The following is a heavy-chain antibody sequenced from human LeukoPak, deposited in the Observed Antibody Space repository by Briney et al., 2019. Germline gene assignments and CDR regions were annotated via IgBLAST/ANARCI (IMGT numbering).Heavy chain of an antibody. CDR1: GGSFSGYY. V-gene: IGHV4-34*01. CDR2: INHSGST. D-gene: IGHD2-2*01. J-gene: IGHJ5*02. CDR3: ARGLGYCSSTSCFLRWFDP. Sequence: SETRSLTWAVDGGSFSGYYWSWIRQPPGKGLEWIGEINHSGSTNYNPSLKSRVTISVDTSKNQFSLKLSSVTAADTAMYYCARGLGYCSSTSCFLRWFDPWGQGTLVTVSS.